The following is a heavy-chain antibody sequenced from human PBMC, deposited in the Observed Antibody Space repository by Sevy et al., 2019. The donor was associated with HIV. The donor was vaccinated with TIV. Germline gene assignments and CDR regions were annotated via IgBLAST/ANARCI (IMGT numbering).Heavy chain of an antibody. D-gene: IGHD3-22*01. CDR1: VFTFSSYW. V-gene: IGHV3-74*01. Sequence: GGSLRLSCAASVFTFSSYWMHWVRQAPGKGLVWVSRINSDGSSTSYADSVKGRFTISRDNAKNTLYLQMNSLRAEDTAVYYCARVLSRRYYDSSGYQVYYYYGMDVWGQGTTVTVSS. CDR3: ARVLSRRYYDSSGYQVYYYYGMDV. J-gene: IGHJ6*02. CDR2: INSDGSST.